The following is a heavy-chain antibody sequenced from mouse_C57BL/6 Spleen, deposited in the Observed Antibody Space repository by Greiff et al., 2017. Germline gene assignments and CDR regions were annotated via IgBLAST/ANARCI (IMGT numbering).Heavy chain of an antibody. CDR1: GFTFSDYG. CDR3: ARNNWDEGFAY. V-gene: IGHV5-17*01. D-gene: IGHD4-1*01. J-gene: IGHJ3*01. Sequence: EVKLVESGGGLVNPGGSLKLSCAASGFTFSDYGMHWVRQAPEKGLEWVAYISSGSSTIYYADTVKGRFTISRDNAKNTLFLQMTSLRSEDTAMYYCARNNWDEGFAYWGQGTLVTVSA. CDR2: ISSGSSTI.